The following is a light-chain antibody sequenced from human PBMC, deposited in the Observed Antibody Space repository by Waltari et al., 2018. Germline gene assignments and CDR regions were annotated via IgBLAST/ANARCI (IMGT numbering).Light chain of an antibody. Sequence: QSALTQPPSASGSPGQSVTISCTGTSSDVGGNNYVPWYQQHPGKAPKLVIYEVSQRPSGVPDRFSGSKSGNTASLTVSGLQAEDEAYYYCFSYAGSSFLFGGGTKLTVL. V-gene: IGLV2-8*01. J-gene: IGLJ2*01. CDR1: SSDVGGNNY. CDR2: EVS. CDR3: FSYAGSSFL.